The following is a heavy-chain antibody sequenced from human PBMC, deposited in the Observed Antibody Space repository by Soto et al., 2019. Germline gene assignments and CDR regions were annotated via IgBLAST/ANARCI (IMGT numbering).Heavy chain of an antibody. CDR1: GFTFSSYA. D-gene: IGHD1-26*01. J-gene: IGHJ4*02. V-gene: IGHV3-23*01. Sequence: LRLSCAASGFTFSSYAMCWVRQAPVKGLEWVSSISNPGDSTYYANSVKGRFIISRDNSMNTLSLQMSSLRAEDTAVYYCAKSGSNSYLDSWDKGHLFAISS. CDR2: ISNPGDST. CDR3: AKSGSNSYLDS.